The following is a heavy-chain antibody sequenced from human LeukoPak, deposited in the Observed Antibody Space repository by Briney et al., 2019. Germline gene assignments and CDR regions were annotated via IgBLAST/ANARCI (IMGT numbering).Heavy chain of an antibody. CDR3: ARGPRLGATRVYYYYYYMDV. V-gene: IGHV4-39*07. Sequence: SETLSLTCRVSGVSISSGSNYWGWIRQPPGKTLEWIGSIYSSGSTYYNSSLKSRVTISVDTSKNQFSLKLSSVTAADTAVYYCARGPRLGATRVYYYYYYMDVWGKGTTVTVSS. J-gene: IGHJ6*03. CDR2: IYSSGST. CDR1: GVSISSGSNY. D-gene: IGHD1-26*01.